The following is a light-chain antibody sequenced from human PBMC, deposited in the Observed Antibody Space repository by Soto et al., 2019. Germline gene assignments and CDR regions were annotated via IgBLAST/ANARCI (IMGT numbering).Light chain of an antibody. CDR3: SSYTGSNTPVV. J-gene: IGLJ2*01. CDR1: SSDVGGYNY. CDR2: DVS. Sequence: QSALTQPASVSGSPGQSITISCTGTSSDVGGYNYVSWYQQHPGKAPNLIIFDVSNRPSGVSNRFSGSKSGNXASLTISGLQAEDEADYYCSSYTGSNTPVVFGGGTKLTVL. V-gene: IGLV2-14*01.